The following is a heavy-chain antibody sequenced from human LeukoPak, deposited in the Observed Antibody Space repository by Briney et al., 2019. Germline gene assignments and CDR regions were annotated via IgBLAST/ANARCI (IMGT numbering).Heavy chain of an antibody. V-gene: IGHV1-18*01. CDR3: ARSYYDSSGYGWFDP. CDR2: ISGYNGDT. D-gene: IGHD3-22*01. Sequence: ASVKVSCKTSGYTFSNYGVSWVRQAPGQGLEWMGWISGYNGDTNYAQVLQGRVTMTTDTSTSTGYMELRSLRSDDTAVYYCARSYYDSSGYGWFDPWGQGTLVTVSS. CDR1: GYTFSNYG. J-gene: IGHJ5*02.